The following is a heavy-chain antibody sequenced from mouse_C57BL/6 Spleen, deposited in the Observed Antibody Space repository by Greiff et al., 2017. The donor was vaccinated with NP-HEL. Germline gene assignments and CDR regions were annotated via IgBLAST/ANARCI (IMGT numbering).Heavy chain of an antibody. Sequence: EVKLQESGPGLVKPSQSLSLTCSVTGYSITSGYYWNLIRQFPGNKLEWMGYISCDGSNHYNPSLKNRISFTRDTSKNQYFLKWNDVTTQDTATYYGARANPEQQSANWDVYFGDWGQGTTLTVSS. CDR1: GYSITSGYY. D-gene: IGHD4-1*01. CDR2: ISCDGSN. V-gene: IGHV3-6*01. J-gene: IGHJ2*01. CDR3: ARANPEQQSANWDVYFGD.